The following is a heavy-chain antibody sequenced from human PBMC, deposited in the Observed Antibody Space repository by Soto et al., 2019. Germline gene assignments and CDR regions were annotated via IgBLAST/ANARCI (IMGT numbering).Heavy chain of an antibody. CDR1: GASISNYY. CDR2: VYYSGST. V-gene: IGHV4-59*08. Sequence: PSETLSLTCTVSGASISNYYWSWIRQPPGKGLEWIGYVYYSGSTNYNPALNSPVTISRDTSKNRFSLKLTSVTAADTAVYYCARHPDCSSTSCYVDYWGQGILVTVSS. CDR3: ARHPDCSSTSCYVDY. D-gene: IGHD2-2*01. J-gene: IGHJ4*02.